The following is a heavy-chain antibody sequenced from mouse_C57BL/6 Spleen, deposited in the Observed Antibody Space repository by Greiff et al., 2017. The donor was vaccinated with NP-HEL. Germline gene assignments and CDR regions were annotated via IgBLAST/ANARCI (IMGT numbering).Heavy chain of an antibody. CDR1: GYTFTSYW. Sequence: QVQLQQPGAELVKPGAPVKMSCKASGYTFTSYWITWVKQRPGQGLEWIGDIYPGSGSTNYNEKFKSKATLTVDTSSSTAYMQLSSLTSEDSAVYYCASLITTVVATRYFDYWGQGTTLTVSS. CDR3: ASLITTVVATRYFDY. D-gene: IGHD1-1*01. CDR2: IYPGSGST. V-gene: IGHV1-55*01. J-gene: IGHJ2*01.